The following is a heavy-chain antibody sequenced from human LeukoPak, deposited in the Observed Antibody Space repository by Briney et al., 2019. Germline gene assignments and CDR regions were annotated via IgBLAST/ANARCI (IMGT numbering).Heavy chain of an antibody. CDR1: GFTFSSYG. Sequence: GGSLRLSCAASGFTFSSYGMHWVRQAPGKGLEWVAVIWYDGRNKYYADSVKGRFTISRDNSKNTLYLQMNSLRAEDTAVYYCARDYYDSSGYPILAEYFQHWGQGTLVTVSS. CDR2: IWYDGRNK. CDR3: ARDYYDSSGYPILAEYFQH. V-gene: IGHV3-33*01. D-gene: IGHD3-22*01. J-gene: IGHJ1*01.